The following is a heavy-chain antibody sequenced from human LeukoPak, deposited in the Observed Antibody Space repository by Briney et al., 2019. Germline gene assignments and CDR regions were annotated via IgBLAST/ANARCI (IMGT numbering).Heavy chain of an antibody. J-gene: IGHJ4*02. D-gene: IGHD6-19*01. CDR3: APAGLYSSGWYNPVDY. V-gene: IGHV1-69*13. Sequence: SVKVSCKASGGTFSSYAISWVRQAPGQGLEWMGGIIPIFGTANYAQKFQGRVTITADESTSTAYMELSSLRSEDAAVYYCAPAGLYSSGWYNPVDYWGQGTLVTVSS. CDR2: IIPIFGTA. CDR1: GGTFSSYA.